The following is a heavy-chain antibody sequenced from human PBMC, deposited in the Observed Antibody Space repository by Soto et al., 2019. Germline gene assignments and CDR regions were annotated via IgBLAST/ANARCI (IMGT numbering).Heavy chain of an antibody. CDR3: ARLTRIVATRYYYYGMDV. CDR2: IYPGDSDT. D-gene: IGHD5-12*01. V-gene: IGHV5-51*01. J-gene: IGHJ6*02. CDR1: GYSFTNYW. Sequence: GESLKISCKGSGYSFTNYWIGWVRQMPGKGLEWMGIIYPGDSDTRYSPSFQGQVTISADKSISTAYLQWSSLKASDTAMYYCARLTRIVATRYYYYGMDVWGQGTTVTVSS.